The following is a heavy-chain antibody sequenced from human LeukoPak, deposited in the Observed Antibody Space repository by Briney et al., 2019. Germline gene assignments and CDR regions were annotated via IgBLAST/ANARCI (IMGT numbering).Heavy chain of an antibody. J-gene: IGHJ4*02. CDR2: ISGSGGST. D-gene: IGHD2-21*02. Sequence: GGSLRLSCAASGFTFSSYAMSWVRQAPGKWLEWVSPISGSGGSTYYADSVKGRFTISRDNSKNTLYLQMNSLRAEDTAVYYCAKGGVYCGGDCYSNFDYWGLGTLVTVSS. CDR3: AKGGVYCGGDCYSNFDY. V-gene: IGHV3-23*01. CDR1: GFTFSSYA.